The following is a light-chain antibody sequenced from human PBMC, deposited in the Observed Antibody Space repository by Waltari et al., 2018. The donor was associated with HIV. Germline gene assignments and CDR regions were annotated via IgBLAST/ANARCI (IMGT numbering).Light chain of an antibody. CDR1: QNVDSQ. CDR3: QQRRNWPLT. V-gene: IGKV3-11*01. J-gene: IGKJ5*01. Sequence: EIVLTQSPATLSLSPGERATLSCRASQNVDSQLAWYQQNPGQAPRLLIYDASTRATDIPARFSGSGSETDFTLTISSLEPEDFAVYYCQQRRNWPLTFGQGTRLEIK. CDR2: DAS.